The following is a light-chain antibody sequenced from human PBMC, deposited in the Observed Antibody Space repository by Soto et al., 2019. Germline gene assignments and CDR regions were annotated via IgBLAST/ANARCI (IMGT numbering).Light chain of an antibody. Sequence: QAVLTQSPSASASLGASVKLTCTLSSGHSSYAIAWHQQQPEKGPRYLMKLNSDGSHSKGDGIPDRFSGSSSGAERYLTISSLQSEDEADDYCQTWGTGSHVVFGGGTKLTVL. CDR1: SGHSSYA. CDR3: QTWGTGSHVV. V-gene: IGLV4-69*01. CDR2: LNSDGSH. J-gene: IGLJ2*01.